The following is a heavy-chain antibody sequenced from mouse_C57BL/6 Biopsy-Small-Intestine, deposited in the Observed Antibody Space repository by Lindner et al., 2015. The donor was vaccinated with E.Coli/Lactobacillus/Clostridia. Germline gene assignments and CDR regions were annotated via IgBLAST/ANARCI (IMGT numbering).Heavy chain of an antibody. CDR3: AELGRYWYFDV. Sequence: VQLQESGAEFVKPGASVKLSCTTSGFNIKDYFMHWVKQRTGQGLEWIGRIDPADGETKYAPKFQGKATITADTSSNTGYLHLRSLTSEDTAVYYCAELGRYWYFDVWGTGTAVTVSS. CDR1: GFNIKDYF. CDR2: IDPADGET. V-gene: IGHV14-2*01. J-gene: IGHJ1*03. D-gene: IGHD4-1*01.